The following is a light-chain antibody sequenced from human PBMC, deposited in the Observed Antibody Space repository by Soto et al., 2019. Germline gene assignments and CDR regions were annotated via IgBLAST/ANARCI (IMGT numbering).Light chain of an antibody. J-gene: IGLJ3*02. Sequence: QSVLTQPPSASGTPGQRVTVSCSGSSSNIGRNTVTWYQQLTGTAPRLLIDSNNQRPSGVPDRLSGSKSGTSASLAISGLQSEDEADYYCAAWDDSLNGWVFGGGTKVTVL. CDR2: SNN. CDR1: SSNIGRNT. CDR3: AAWDDSLNGWV. V-gene: IGLV1-44*01.